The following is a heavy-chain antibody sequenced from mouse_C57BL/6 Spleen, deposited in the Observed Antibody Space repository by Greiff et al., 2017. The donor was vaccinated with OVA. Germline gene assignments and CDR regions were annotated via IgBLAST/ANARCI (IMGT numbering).Heavy chain of an antibody. V-gene: IGHV1-64*01. Sequence: QVQLQQPGAELVKPGASVKLSCKASGYTFTSYWMHWVKQRPGQGLEWIGMIHLNSGSTNYNEKFKSKATLTVDNSSSTAYMILSGLTSENSTDYYCANYGNDGSMDYWGQGTTVTVSS. CDR1: GYTFTSYW. CDR3: ANYGNDGSMDY. J-gene: IGHJ4*01. CDR2: IHLNSGST. D-gene: IGHD2-2*01.